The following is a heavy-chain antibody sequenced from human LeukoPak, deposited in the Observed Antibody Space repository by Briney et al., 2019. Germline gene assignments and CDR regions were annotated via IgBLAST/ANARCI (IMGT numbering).Heavy chain of an antibody. J-gene: IGHJ4*02. Sequence: GGSLRLSCAPSGFTFSNYGMNWVRQAPGKGLEWVSSISSSTYIYYADAVKGRFTISRDNAKNSLYLQMNSLRAEDTAVYYCARDYYDSSGCTFDYWGQGTLVTVSS. CDR1: GFTFSNYG. CDR2: ISSSTYI. V-gene: IGHV3-21*01. CDR3: ARDYYDSSGCTFDY. D-gene: IGHD3-22*01.